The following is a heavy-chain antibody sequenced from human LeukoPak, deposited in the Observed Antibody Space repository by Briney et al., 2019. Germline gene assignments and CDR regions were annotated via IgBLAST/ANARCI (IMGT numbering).Heavy chain of an antibody. D-gene: IGHD2-2*01. CDR2: INHSGST. CDR3: ARQNVVVPAAMVDY. CDR1: GGSFSGYY. J-gene: IGHJ4*02. V-gene: IGHV4-34*01. Sequence: SETLSLTCAVYGGSFSGYYWSWIRQPPGKGLEWIGEINHSGSTNYNPSLKSRVTISVDTSKNQFSLKPSSVTAADTAVYYCARQNVVVPAAMVDYWGQGTLVTVSS.